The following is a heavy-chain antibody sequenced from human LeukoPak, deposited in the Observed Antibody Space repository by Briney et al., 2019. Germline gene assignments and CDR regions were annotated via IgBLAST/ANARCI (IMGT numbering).Heavy chain of an antibody. CDR1: GGSITSSSYY. Sequence: SETLSLTCTVSGGSITSSSYYWGWIRQPPEKGLEWIGSIYHTGGTFYSPSLKSRVTISVDTSKNQFSLKLSSVTAADTAVYYCVRHGGTRITLIEVCYFDSWGQGTLVTVSS. V-gene: IGHV4-39*01. D-gene: IGHD4-11*01. J-gene: IGHJ4*02. CDR3: VRHGGTRITLIEVCYFDS. CDR2: IYHTGGT.